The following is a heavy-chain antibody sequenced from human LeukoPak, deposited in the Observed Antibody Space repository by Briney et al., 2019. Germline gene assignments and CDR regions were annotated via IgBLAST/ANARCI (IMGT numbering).Heavy chain of an antibody. V-gene: IGHV3-33*01. CDR2: IWYDGSNK. CDR1: GFTFSSYG. J-gene: IGHJ4*02. Sequence: GGSLRLSCAASGFTFSSYGMHWVRQAPGKGLEGVAVIWYDGSNKYYADSVKGRFIISRDNSKNKLYLQMNSLRDEDTAVYYCARVSTPRGPLRYFDWLPDYWGQGTLVTVSS. D-gene: IGHD3-9*01. CDR3: ARVSTPRGPLRYFDWLPDY.